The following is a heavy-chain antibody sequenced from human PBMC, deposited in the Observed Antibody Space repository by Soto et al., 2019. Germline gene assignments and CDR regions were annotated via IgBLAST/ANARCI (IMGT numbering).Heavy chain of an antibody. CDR3: AKDQFEEWLVQGEDY. J-gene: IGHJ4*01. CDR2: ISGSGGST. Sequence: EVQLLESGGGLVQPGGSLRLSCAASGFTFSSYAMSWVRQAPGKGLEWVSAISGSGGSTYYADSVKGLFTISRDNSKNTLYLQMSSLRAEDTAVYYCAKDQFEEWLVQGEDYWGRGTLYTVSS. V-gene: IGHV3-23*01. CDR1: GFTFSSYA. D-gene: IGHD6-19*01.